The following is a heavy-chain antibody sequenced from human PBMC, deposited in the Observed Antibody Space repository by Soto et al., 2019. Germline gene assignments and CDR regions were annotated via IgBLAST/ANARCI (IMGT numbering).Heavy chain of an antibody. V-gene: IGHV5-51*01. CDR2: IYAGDSDT. J-gene: IGHJ4*02. Sequence: PGESLKISCKGSGYSFASYWIGWVRQMPGKGLEWMGVIYAGDSDTKYSPSFRGQVTISADKSISTAYLQWSSLKASDSAMYYCARVLIATPESLDFWGQGTLVTVSS. D-gene: IGHD1-26*01. CDR1: GYSFASYW. CDR3: ARVLIATPESLDF.